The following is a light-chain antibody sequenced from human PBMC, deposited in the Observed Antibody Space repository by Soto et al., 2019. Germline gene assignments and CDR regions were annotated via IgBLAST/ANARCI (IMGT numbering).Light chain of an antibody. V-gene: IGKV3-11*01. CDR3: QWRSDWSPRLT. Sequence: EVVLTQSPATLSLSPGERATLSCRASESIGNYLAWYQQKLGQAPKLLIYDASHRAIGIPGRFSGDGSGTDFTLTISSLAPEDFAVYYWQWRSDWSPRLTFGGGTKVEIK. J-gene: IGKJ4*01. CDR2: DAS. CDR1: ESIGNY.